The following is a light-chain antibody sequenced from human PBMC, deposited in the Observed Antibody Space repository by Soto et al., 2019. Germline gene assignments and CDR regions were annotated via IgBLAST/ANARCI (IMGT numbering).Light chain of an antibody. CDR3: QQLNSYPLT. CDR1: QDISDY. J-gene: IGKJ4*01. V-gene: IGKV1-9*01. CDR2: AAS. Sequence: IQLTQSPSFLSASVGDRVTITCRASQDISDYLAWYQQRPGKAPKLLIYAASTLQSGVPSRFSGSGSGTEFTLTISSLQPEDFATYTCQQLNSYPLTFGGGTKVDI.